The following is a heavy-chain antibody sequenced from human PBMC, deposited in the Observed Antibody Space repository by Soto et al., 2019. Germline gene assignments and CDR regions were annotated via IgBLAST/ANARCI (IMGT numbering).Heavy chain of an antibody. CDR2: LSGRGGDT. Sequence: EEQLVESGGGLVQPGASLRLSCIASGFSFSNYAMSWVRQPPGKGLEWVASLSGRGGDTYYADSVKGRVTISRDNSKNTLYLHMTSMGVEDVALYYCARVGRSTSSPLHYYYMDVWGKGNPVTVSS. CDR1: GFSFSNYA. CDR3: ARVGRSTSSPLHYYYMDV. D-gene: IGHD6-6*01. J-gene: IGHJ6*03. V-gene: IGHV3-23*04.